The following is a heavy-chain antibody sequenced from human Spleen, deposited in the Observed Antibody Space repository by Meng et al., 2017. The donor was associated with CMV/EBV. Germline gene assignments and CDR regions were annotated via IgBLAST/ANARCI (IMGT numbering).Heavy chain of an antibody. V-gene: IGHV1-18*01. D-gene: IGHD2-15*01. CDR3: ARVGRGLPNEF. CDR1: GYSFTTYG. J-gene: IGHJ4*01. Sequence: ASVKVSCKASGYSFTTYGISWVRQAPGQGLEWMGWISAHDGNINYAQKFQGRVTITADKSTSTVYMELSSLRVEDTAVYYCARVGRGLPNEFWGHGTLVTVSS. CDR2: ISAHDGNI.